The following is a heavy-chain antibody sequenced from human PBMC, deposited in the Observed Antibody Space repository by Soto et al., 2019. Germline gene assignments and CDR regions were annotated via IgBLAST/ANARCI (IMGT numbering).Heavy chain of an antibody. J-gene: IGHJ6*02. V-gene: IGHV4-34*01. CDR2: INHSGST. D-gene: IGHD3-3*01. Sequence: NPPETLSLTCAVYVGSFSCYYWSWIRQPPGKGLEWIGEINHSGSTNYNPSLKSRVTISVDTSKNQFSLKLSSVTAADTAVYYCARSQHYDFWSGPHYYYGMDVWGQGTTVTVSS. CDR1: VGSFSCYY. CDR3: ARSQHYDFWSGPHYYYGMDV.